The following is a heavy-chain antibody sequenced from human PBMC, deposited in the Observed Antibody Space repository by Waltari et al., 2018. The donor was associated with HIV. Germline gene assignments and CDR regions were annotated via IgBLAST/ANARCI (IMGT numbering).Heavy chain of an antibody. V-gene: IGHV4-61*02. D-gene: IGHD3-9*01. J-gene: IGHJ6*02. CDR2: IYTSGST. CDR1: GGSISSGSYY. Sequence: QVQLQESGPGLVKPSQTLSLTCTVSGGSISSGSYYWSWIRQPAGKGLEWIGRIYTSGSTNYNPSLKSRVTISVDTSKNQFSLKLSSVTAADTAVYYCARGQYDILTGYPRYGMDVWGQGTTVTVSS. CDR3: ARGQYDILTGYPRYGMDV.